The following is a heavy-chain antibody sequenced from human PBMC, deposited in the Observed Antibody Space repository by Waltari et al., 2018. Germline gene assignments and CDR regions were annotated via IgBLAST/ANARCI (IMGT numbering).Heavy chain of an antibody. CDR1: GFTFSSSS. V-gene: IGHV3-21*01. CDR3: ARDQAAAAVRDYYYYGMDV. D-gene: IGHD6-13*01. J-gene: IGHJ6*02. CDR2: ISSSSSYI. Sequence: EVQLVESGGGLVKPGESLRLSCAASGFTFSSSSMNWVRQAPGKGLEWVSTISSSSSYIYYAASVKGRFTISRDNAKNSLYLQMNSLRAEDTAVYYCARDQAAAAVRDYYYYGMDVWGQGTTVTVSS.